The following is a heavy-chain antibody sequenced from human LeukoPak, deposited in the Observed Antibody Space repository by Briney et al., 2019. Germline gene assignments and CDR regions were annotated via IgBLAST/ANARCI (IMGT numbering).Heavy chain of an antibody. D-gene: IGHD6-13*01. Sequence: PSKTLSLTCTVSGGSISSYYWSWIRQPPGKGLEWIGYIYYSGSTNYNPSLKSRVTISVDTSKNQFSLKLSSVTAADTAVYYCARVESSSWGLNYYYYYMDVWGKGTTVTVSS. J-gene: IGHJ6*03. CDR1: GGSISSYY. CDR2: IYYSGST. CDR3: ARVESSSWGLNYYYYYMDV. V-gene: IGHV4-59*01.